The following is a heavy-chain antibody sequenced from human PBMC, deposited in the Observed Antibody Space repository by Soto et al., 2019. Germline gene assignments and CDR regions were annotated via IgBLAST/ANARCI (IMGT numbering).Heavy chain of an antibody. V-gene: IGHV3-30*18. CDR2: ISYDGSNK. CDR1: GFTFSSYG. J-gene: IGHJ5*02. CDR3: AKVAAAGLGWFDP. D-gene: IGHD6-13*01. Sequence: QVQLVESGGGVVQPGRSLRLSCAASGFTFSSYGMHWVRQAPGKGLEWVAVISYDGSNKYYADSVKGRFTISRDNSKNTLYLQMNRLRAEDTAVYYCAKVAAAGLGWFDPWGQGTLVTVSS.